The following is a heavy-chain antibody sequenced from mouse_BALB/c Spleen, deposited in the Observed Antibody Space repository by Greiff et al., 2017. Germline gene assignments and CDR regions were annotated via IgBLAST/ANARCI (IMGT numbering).Heavy chain of an antibody. J-gene: IGHJ1*01. CDR3: ARGRGNYDWYFDV. CDR2: FHPYNDDT. Sequence: QVHVKQSGAELVKPGASVKMSCKVFGYTFTTYPIEWMKQNHGKSLEWIGNFHPYNDDTKYNEKFKGKAKLTVEKSSSTVYLELSRLTSDDSAVYYCARGRGNYDWYFDVWGAGTTVTVSS. CDR1: GYTFTTYP. V-gene: IGHV1-47*01. D-gene: IGHD2-1*01.